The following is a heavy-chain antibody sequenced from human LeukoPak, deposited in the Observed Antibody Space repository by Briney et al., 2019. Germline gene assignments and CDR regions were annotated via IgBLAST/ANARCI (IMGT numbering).Heavy chain of an antibody. D-gene: IGHD3-22*01. CDR1: GFTFSSYA. Sequence: GGSLRLSCAASGFTFSSYAMSWVRRAPGKGLEWVSAISGSGGSTYYADSVKGRFTISRDNSKNTLYLQMNSLRAEDTAVYYCAKDPTSYYYDSSGYYPYYFDYWGQGTLVTVSS. V-gene: IGHV3-23*01. CDR2: ISGSGGST. J-gene: IGHJ4*02. CDR3: AKDPTSYYYDSSGYYPYYFDY.